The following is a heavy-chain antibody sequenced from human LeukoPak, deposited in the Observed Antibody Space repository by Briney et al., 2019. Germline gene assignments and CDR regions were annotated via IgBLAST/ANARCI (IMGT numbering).Heavy chain of an antibody. J-gene: IGHJ5*02. CDR3: ARDRRGINWFDP. CDR2: IIPIFGTA. Sequence: GASVTVSCKASGGTFSSYAISWVRQAPGQGLEWMGGIIPIFGTANYAQKFQGRVTITTDESTSTAYMELSSLRSEDTAVYYCARDRRGINWFDPWAREPWSPSPQ. V-gene: IGHV1-69*05. D-gene: IGHD3-10*01. CDR1: GGTFSSYA.